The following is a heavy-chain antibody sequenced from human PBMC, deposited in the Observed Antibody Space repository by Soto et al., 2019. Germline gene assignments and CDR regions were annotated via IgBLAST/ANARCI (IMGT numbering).Heavy chain of an antibody. CDR2: IVPIYRTA. CDR3: ARDSGAKLSSS. Sequence: SVKVSCKASGGTFSSYRINWVRQAPGQGLEWVGGIVPIYRTADYAQKFQGRVNSTADESPRTAYLEVRSLKSQDTAVYYCARDSGAKLSSSWGQGTLVTVSS. J-gene: IGHJ4*02. V-gene: IGHV1-69*13. D-gene: IGHD6-13*01. CDR1: GGTFSSYR.